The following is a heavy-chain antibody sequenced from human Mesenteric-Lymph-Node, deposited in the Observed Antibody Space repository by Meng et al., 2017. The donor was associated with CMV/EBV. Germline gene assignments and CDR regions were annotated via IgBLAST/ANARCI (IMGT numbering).Heavy chain of an antibody. CDR2: INPSGGST. Sequence: ASVKVSCKASGYTFTSYYMHWVRQAPGQGLEWMGIINPSGGSTSYAQKFQGRVTMTRDTSTSTVYMELSSLRSEDTAVYYCARGGPFMSTSPLLYYYYGMDVWGQGTTVTVSS. D-gene: IGHD2-2*01. CDR3: ARGGPFMSTSPLLYYYYGMDV. J-gene: IGHJ6*02. V-gene: IGHV1-46*01. CDR1: GYTFTSYY.